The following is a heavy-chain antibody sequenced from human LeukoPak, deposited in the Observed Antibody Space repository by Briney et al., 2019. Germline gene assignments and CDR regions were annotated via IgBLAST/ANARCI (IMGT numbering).Heavy chain of an antibody. V-gene: IGHV3-30*03. D-gene: IGHD3-16*01. CDR3: ARPVVLGAYLRGAYYFDS. CDR2: ISYDGSNK. J-gene: IGHJ4*02. Sequence: GGSLRLSCAASGFTFSSYGMHWVRQAPGKGLEWVAVISYDGSNKYYADSVKGRFTISRDNSKNTLYLQMNSLRVEDTAVYYCARPVVLGAYLRGAYYFDSWGQGTLVTVSS. CDR1: GFTFSSYG.